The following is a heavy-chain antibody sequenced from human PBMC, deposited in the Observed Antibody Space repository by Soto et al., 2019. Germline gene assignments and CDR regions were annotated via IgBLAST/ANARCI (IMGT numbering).Heavy chain of an antibody. CDR2: IYWDDDK. V-gene: IGHV2-5*02. D-gene: IGHD5-12*01. CDR3: AHIDPEIVTVGGHGGFDY. Sequence: QITLKESGPTLVRPPQTLTLTCTFSGFSLTSGVGVGWIRQPPGKALEWLALIYWDDDKRYSPSLKNRLTITQATPKNQVALTMTSVSPVDTATYSCAHIDPEIVTVGGHGGFDYWGQGPLVTVSS. CDR1: GFSLTSGVG. J-gene: IGHJ4*02.